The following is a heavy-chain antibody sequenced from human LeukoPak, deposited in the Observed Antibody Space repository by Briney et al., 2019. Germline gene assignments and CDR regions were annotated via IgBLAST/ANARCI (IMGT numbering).Heavy chain of an antibody. J-gene: IGHJ6*02. V-gene: IGHV1-69*04. Sequence: SVNVSCKASGGTFSSYAISWVRQAPGQGLEWMGRIIPILGIANYAQKFQGRVTITADKSTSTAYMELSSLRSEDTAVYYCARDPIAVTYYYYGMDVWGQGTTVTVSS. CDR1: GGTFSSYA. CDR3: ARDPIAVTYYYYGMDV. CDR2: IIPILGIA. D-gene: IGHD6-19*01.